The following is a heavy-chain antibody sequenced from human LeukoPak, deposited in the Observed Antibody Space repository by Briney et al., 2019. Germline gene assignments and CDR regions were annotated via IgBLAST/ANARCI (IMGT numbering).Heavy chain of an antibody. CDR2: IKTDGSEK. J-gene: IGHJ4*02. D-gene: IGHD2-21*01. CDR3: ARGPYGY. V-gene: IGHV3-7*02. Sequence: GGSLRLSCAGSGFTFSNYWMSWVRQAPGKGLEWVATIKTDGSEKYYVDSVRGRFTISRDNAKNSLYLQMNILRAEDTAVYYCARGPYGYWGQGTLVTVSS. CDR1: GFTFSNYW.